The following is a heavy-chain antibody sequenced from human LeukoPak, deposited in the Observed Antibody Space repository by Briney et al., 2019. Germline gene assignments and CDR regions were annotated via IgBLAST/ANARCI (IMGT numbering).Heavy chain of an antibody. V-gene: IGHV1-2*02. CDR2: INPNSGGT. J-gene: IGHJ4*02. CDR1: GYTFTGNY. CDR3: ARVPKSGSSHD. D-gene: IGHD1-26*01. Sequence: SVKVSCKASGYTFTGNYIHWVRQAPGQGLEWMGWINPNSGGTNYAQNFQGRVTMTRDTSISTAYMELSRLRSDDTAVYYCARVPKSGSSHDWGQGTLVTVSS.